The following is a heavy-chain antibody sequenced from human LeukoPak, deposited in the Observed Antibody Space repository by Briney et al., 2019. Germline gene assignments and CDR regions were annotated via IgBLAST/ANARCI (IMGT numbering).Heavy chain of an antibody. J-gene: IGHJ4*02. CDR1: NGSISSSSYY. CDR2: IYYSGSI. D-gene: IGHD5-24*01. CDR3: ARDNVEMATTYYFDY. V-gene: IGHV4-39*07. Sequence: ASETLSLTCTVSNGSISSSSYYWGWIRQSPGKGLEWIGSIYYSGSIYYNPSLKSRVTISVDTSKNQFSLKLTSVTAADTAVYYCARDNVEMATTYYFDYWGQGTLVTVSS.